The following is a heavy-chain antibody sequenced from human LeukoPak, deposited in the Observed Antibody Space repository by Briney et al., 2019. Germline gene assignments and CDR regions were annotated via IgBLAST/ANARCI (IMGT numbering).Heavy chain of an antibody. CDR1: GGSISSYY. CDR2: IYYSGST. CDR3: AREGYYSDSSGYFRAFDI. J-gene: IGHJ3*02. Sequence: SETLSLTCTVSGGSISSYYWSWIRQPPGKGLEWIGYIYYSGSTNYNPSLKSRVTISVDTSKNQFSLKLSSVTAADTAVYYCAREGYYSDSSGYFRAFDIWGQGTMVTVSS. V-gene: IGHV4-59*01. D-gene: IGHD3-22*01.